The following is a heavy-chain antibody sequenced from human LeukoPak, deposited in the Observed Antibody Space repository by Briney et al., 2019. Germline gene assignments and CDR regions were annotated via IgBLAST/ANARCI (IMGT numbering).Heavy chain of an antibody. V-gene: IGHV3-74*01. CDR3: ARSGRGGAFDI. D-gene: IGHD1-26*01. Sequence: PGGSLRLSCAGSGFTLSSNWMHWVRQGPGKGLVWVSRIYSDGSRTNYADSVKGRFTISGGNAKNTLYLQMNSLRAEDTAVYYCARSGRGGAFDIWGQGTMVTVSS. J-gene: IGHJ3*02. CDR1: GFTLSSNW. CDR2: IYSDGSRT.